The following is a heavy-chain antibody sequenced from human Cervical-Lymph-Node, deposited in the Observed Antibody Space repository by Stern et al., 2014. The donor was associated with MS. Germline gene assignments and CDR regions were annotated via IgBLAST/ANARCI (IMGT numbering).Heavy chain of an antibody. Sequence: VQLVESGGGVVQPGRSLRLSCTASGFTFRDYGMHWVRQAPGKGLEWVALIYHDGVDKYYADSVKGRFTISRDASKNTVSLHMNILRVEDTAVYYCAKHQEWLAGVVFQDWGQGTLVTVSS. CDR2: IYHDGVDK. J-gene: IGHJ1*01. CDR1: GFTFRDYG. D-gene: IGHD6-19*01. CDR3: AKHQEWLAGVVFQD. V-gene: IGHV3-30*18.